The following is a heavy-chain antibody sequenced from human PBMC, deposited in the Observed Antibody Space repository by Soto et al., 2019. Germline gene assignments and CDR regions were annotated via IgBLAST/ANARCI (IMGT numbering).Heavy chain of an antibody. CDR1: GFTFSSYG. CDR3: ARDPLGESSSSKYYYYYYMDV. CDR2: IWYDGSNK. J-gene: IGHJ6*03. D-gene: IGHD6-6*01. V-gene: IGHV3-33*01. Sequence: GGSLRLSCAASGFTFSSYGMHWVRQAPGKGLEWVAVIWYDGSNKYYADSVKGRFTISRDNSKNTLYLQMNSLRAEDTAVYYCARDPLGESSSSKYYYYYYMDVWGKGTTVTVS.